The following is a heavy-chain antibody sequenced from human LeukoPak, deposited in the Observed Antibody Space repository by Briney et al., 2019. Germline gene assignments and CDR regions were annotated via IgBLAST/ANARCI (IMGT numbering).Heavy chain of an antibody. CDR1: GYTFTSYG. V-gene: IGHV1-18*01. D-gene: IGHD3-3*01. CDR2: ISAYNGNT. J-gene: IGHJ6*03. Sequence: EASVKVSCKASGYTFTSYGISWVRQAPGQGLEWMGWISAYNGNTNYAQKLQGGVTMTTDTSTSTAYMELRSLRSDDTAVYYCARVREGLGNVFCHDNSEDPNGCYYYYYMDVWGKGTTVTVSS. CDR3: ARVREGLGNVFCHDNSEDPNGCYYYYYMDV.